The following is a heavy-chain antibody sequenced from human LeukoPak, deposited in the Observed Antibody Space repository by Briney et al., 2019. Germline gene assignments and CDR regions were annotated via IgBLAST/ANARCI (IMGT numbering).Heavy chain of an antibody. D-gene: IGHD3-16*01. Sequence: GGSPRLSCAASGFTFSSYSMNWVRQAPGKGLEWVSYISSSSSTIYYADSVKGRFTISRDNAKNSLYLQMNSLRAEDTAVYYCARDPSSYDYVWGSYLDYWGQGTLVTVSS. CDR2: ISSSSSTI. V-gene: IGHV3-48*04. CDR1: GFTFSSYS. CDR3: ARDPSSYDYVWGSYLDY. J-gene: IGHJ4*02.